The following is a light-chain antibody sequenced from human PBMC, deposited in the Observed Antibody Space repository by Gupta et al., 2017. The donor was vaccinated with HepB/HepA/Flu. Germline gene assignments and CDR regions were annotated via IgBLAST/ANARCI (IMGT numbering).Light chain of an antibody. Sequence: EIVMTQSPPTLSVSPGERATLSCRASQSVSSNLAWYQQKPGQAPRLLIYGASTRATGIPARFSGSGSGTEFTLTISRLQSEDVAVYYCQQYHHGPRTFGQGTKVDIK. CDR2: GAS. CDR3: QQYHHGPRT. V-gene: IGKV3-15*01. CDR1: QSVSSN. J-gene: IGKJ1*01.